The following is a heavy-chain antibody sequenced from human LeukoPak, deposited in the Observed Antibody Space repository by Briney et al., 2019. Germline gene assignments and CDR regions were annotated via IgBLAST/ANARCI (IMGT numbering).Heavy chain of an antibody. V-gene: IGHV3-49*04. J-gene: IGHJ4*02. CDR1: GFTFGDYA. D-gene: IGHD3-9*01. CDR2: IRSKAYGWTT. Sequence: GRSLRLSCTASGFTFGDYAMSWVRQAPGKGVEGVGFIRSKAYGWTTEYAASVKGRFTISRDDSKSIAYLQMNSLKTEDTAVYYCTRGGLRYFDRWGQGTLVTVSS. CDR3: TRGGLRYFDR.